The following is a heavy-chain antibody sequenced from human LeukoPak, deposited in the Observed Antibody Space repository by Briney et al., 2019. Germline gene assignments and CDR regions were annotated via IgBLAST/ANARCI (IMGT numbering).Heavy chain of an antibody. D-gene: IGHD6-13*01. CDR2: FYYSGST. V-gene: IGHV4-39*01. J-gene: IGHJ4*02. CDR3: ARHRYSSTYSALDS. CDR1: GGSISSNSYS. Sequence: SETLSLTCTVSGGSISSNSYSWGWIGQPPGKELEWIGSFYYSGSTYYNASLKSRVTISVDTSKNQFSLKLTSVTAADTAVYYCARHRYSSTYSALDSWGQGTLVTVSS.